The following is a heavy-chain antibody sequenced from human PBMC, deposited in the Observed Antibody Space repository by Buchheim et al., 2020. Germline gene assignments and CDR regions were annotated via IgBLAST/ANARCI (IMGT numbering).Heavy chain of an antibody. D-gene: IGHD3-9*01. CDR2: IYHHGST. CDR1: GGSISGDNW. CDR3: ARFSPYDILTSLRLGGAFDP. J-gene: IGHJ5*02. Sequence: QVQLQESGPGLVKPSGTLSFTCAVSGGSISGDNWWSWVRQTPEKGLEWIGEIYHHGSTNYNPSLKSRVTISVDTSKNQFSLKLSSVTAADTAVYYCARFSPYDILTSLRLGGAFDPWGQGTL. V-gene: IGHV4-4*02.